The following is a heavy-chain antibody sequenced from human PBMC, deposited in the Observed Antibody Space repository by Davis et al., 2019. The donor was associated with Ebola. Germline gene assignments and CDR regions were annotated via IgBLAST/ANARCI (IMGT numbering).Heavy chain of an antibody. CDR3: ARGGPSSSSWFDP. V-gene: IGHV3-33*08. D-gene: IGHD6-6*01. CDR1: GFTFSSYS. Sequence: GGSLRLSCAASGFTFSSYSMNWVRQAPGKGLEWVAVIWYDGSNKYYADSVKGRFTISRDNSKNTLYLQMNSLRAEDTAVYYCARGGPSSSSWFDPWGQGTLVTVSS. CDR2: IWYDGSNK. J-gene: IGHJ5*02.